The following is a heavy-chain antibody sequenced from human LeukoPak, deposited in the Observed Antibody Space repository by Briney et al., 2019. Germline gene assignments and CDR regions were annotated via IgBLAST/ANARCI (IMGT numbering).Heavy chain of an antibody. D-gene: IGHD2-15*01. Sequence: ASVKVSYKASGYTFTNYGISWVRQAPGQGLEWMGWISAYNGNTNYAENLQGTVTMTTDKSTSTAYMELRSLRSDDTAVYYCARDLVPTGGRPGSSDHWGQGTLVTVSS. V-gene: IGHV1-18*01. CDR1: GYTFTNYG. J-gene: IGHJ4*02. CDR3: ARDLVPTGGRPGSSDH. CDR2: ISAYNGNT.